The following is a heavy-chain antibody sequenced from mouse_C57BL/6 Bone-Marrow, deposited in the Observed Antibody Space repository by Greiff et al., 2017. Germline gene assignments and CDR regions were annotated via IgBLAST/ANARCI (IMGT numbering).Heavy chain of an antibody. CDR3: ARHGGLRSPDY. D-gene: IGHD2-4*01. CDR1: GFTFSSYG. V-gene: IGHV5-6*01. CDR2: ISSGGSYT. J-gene: IGHJ2*01. Sequence: EVQVVESGGDLVKPGGSLKLSCAASGFTFSSYGMSWVRQTPDKRLEWVATISSGGSYTYYPDSVKGRFPISRDNAKNTLYLQMSSLKSEDTAMYYCARHGGLRSPDYWGQGTTLTVSS.